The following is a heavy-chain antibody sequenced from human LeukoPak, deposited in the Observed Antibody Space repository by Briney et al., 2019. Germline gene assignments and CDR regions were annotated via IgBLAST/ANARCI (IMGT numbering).Heavy chain of an antibody. CDR2: INPNSVGT. D-gene: IGHD3-22*01. V-gene: IGHV1-2*04. CDR3: ARAHQPYYYDSSGYLDWFDP. CDR1: GYTFTGYY. Sequence: GASVEVSCKASGYTFTGYYMHWVRQAPGQGLEWMGWINPNSVGTNYAQKFQGWVTMTRDTSISTAYMELSRLRSDDTAVYYCARAHQPYYYDSSGYLDWFDPWGQGTLVTVSS. J-gene: IGHJ5*02.